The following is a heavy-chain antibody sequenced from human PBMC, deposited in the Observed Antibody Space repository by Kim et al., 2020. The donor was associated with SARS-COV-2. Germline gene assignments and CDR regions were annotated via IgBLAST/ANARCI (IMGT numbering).Heavy chain of an antibody. CDR1: GGSISSRTDF. V-gene: IGHV4-39*07. CDR2: IYYSGST. Sequence: SETLSLTCSVSGGSISSRTDFWGWIRQPPGKGLEWIGSIYYSGSTYYNLSLKSRLTISVDTSRNQFSLKLASVTAADTAVYFCARHKSFNDRDSWPYYFDPWGLGTLVTVSS. J-gene: IGHJ5*02. D-gene: IGHD6-13*01. CDR3: ARHKSFNDRDSWPYYFDP.